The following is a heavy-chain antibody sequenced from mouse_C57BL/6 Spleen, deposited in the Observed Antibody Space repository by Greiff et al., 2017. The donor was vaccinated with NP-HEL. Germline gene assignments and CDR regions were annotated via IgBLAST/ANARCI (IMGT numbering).Heavy chain of an antibody. CDR2: IWSGGST. Sequence: VQVVESGPGLVQPSQSLSITCTVSGFSLTSYGVHWVRQSPGKGLEWLGVIWSGGSTDYNAAFISRLSISKDNSKSQVFFKMNSLQADDTAIYYCARNEDYGSIPFAYWGQGTLVTVSA. CDR1: GFSLTSYG. D-gene: IGHD1-1*01. J-gene: IGHJ3*01. CDR3: ARNEDYGSIPFAY. V-gene: IGHV2-2*01.